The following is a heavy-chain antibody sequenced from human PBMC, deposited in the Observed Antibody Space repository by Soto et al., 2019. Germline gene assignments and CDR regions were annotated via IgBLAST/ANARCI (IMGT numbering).Heavy chain of an antibody. J-gene: IGHJ4*02. CDR1: GFNFRNHG. CDR3: ARDIGFDYVN. V-gene: IGHV3-7*01. D-gene: IGHD3-16*01. Sequence: GGSLRLSCAASGFNFRNHGMHWVRQAPGKGLEWVASIKEDGSEIYYLHSVRGRFSISRDSAGNALHLTMNYLSAEDTGVYFCARDIGFDYVNWGQGTLVTVSS. CDR2: IKEDGSEI.